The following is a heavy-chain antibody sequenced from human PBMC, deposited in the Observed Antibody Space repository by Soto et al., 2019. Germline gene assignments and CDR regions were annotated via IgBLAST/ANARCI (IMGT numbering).Heavy chain of an antibody. CDR3: ATQTISYTWGV. D-gene: IGHD3-16*01. V-gene: IGHV4-4*02. CDR1: GAPITTTKW. J-gene: IGHJ6*02. Sequence: QVQLQESGPGLVKPSETLSLTCTVSGAPITTTKWWAWVRLPPGKGLEWIGELSRGDERSSNPSLEGRFTMSLVKSNNHFSLKLTSVTAAAPAIYYCATQTISYTWGVWGRGTSVTVSS. CDR2: LSRGDER.